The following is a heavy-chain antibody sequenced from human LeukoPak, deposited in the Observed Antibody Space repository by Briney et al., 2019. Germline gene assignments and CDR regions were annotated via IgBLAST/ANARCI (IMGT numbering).Heavy chain of an antibody. V-gene: IGHV3-48*03. CDR3: ARGVSRRSLGAFDI. CDR1: GFTFSSYE. J-gene: IGHJ3*02. Sequence: GGSLRLSCAASGFTFSSYEMNWVRQAPGKGLEWVSYISSSGSTIYYADSVKGRFTISRDNAKNSLYLQMNSLRAEDTAVYYCARGVSRRSLGAFDIWGQGTMVTVSS. D-gene: IGHD3-10*01. CDR2: ISSSGSTI.